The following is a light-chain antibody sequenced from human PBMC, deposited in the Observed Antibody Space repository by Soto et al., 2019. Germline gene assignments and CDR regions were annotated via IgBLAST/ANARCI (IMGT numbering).Light chain of an antibody. CDR3: CSFTTSSTYV. CDR2: DVT. V-gene: IGLV2-14*01. Sequence: SVLTPPASVSWSPGQAITISCTGTSRDVGGYNYFSWYQQYPGKAPKVMIYDVTNRPSGVSNRFSGSRSGNTASLTISGLQAEDEADYYCCSFTTSSTYVFGTGTKVTVL. J-gene: IGLJ1*01. CDR1: SRDVGGYNY.